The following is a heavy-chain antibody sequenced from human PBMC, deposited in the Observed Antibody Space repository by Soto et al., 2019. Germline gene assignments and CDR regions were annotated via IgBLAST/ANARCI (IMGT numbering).Heavy chain of an antibody. V-gene: IGHV4-31*03. CDR3: ARAHPQEYYFDY. CDR1: GGSISSGGYY. CDR2: IYYSGST. J-gene: IGHJ4*02. Sequence: SETLSLTCTVSGGSISSGGYYWSWIRQHPGKGLEWIGYIYYSGSTYYNPSLKSRVTTSVDTSKNQFSLKLSSVTAADTAVYYCARAHPQEYYFDYWGQGTLVTVSS.